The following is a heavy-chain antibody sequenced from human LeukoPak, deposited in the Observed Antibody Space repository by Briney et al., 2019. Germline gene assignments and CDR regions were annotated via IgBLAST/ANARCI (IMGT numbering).Heavy chain of an antibody. CDR1: GFSFSNYD. D-gene: IGHD7-27*01. V-gene: IGHV3-30*02. CDR3: AKGGSLGFDY. CDR2: IRYDGNNK. J-gene: IGHJ4*02. Sequence: GGSLRLSCAASGFSFSNYDMHWVRQAPGKGLEWVAVIRYDGNNKYSADSVKGRFTISRDNSKTTLFLQMNTLRAEDTAVYYCAKGGSLGFDYWGQGTLVTVSS.